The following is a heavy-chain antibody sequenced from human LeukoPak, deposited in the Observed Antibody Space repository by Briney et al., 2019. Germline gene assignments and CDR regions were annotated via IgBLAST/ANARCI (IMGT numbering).Heavy chain of an antibody. Sequence: SGPALVKPTQTLTLTCTFSGFSLSTSGMCLSWIRQPPGKALEWLARIDWDDDKYYSTSLKTRLTISKDTSKNQVVLTMTNVDPVDTATYYCARLMRDSSGWYYFDYWGQGTLVTVSS. CDR2: IDWDDDK. J-gene: IGHJ4*02. D-gene: IGHD6-19*01. V-gene: IGHV2-70*11. CDR1: GFSLSTSGMC. CDR3: ARLMRDSSGWYYFDY.